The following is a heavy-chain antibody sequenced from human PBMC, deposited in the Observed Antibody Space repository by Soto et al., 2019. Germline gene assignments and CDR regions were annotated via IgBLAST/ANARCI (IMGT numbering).Heavy chain of an antibody. Sequence: ASVKVSCKASGYSFTNYDISWVRQAPGQGLEWMGWISPYNGDTNYAQKPQGRVTMTTDTSTSTAYMELRSLRSDDTAVYYCARYCSSTSCDHYFDYWGQGTLVTV. CDR1: GYSFTNYD. V-gene: IGHV1-18*01. J-gene: IGHJ4*02. CDR3: ARYCSSTSCDHYFDY. CDR2: ISPYNGDT. D-gene: IGHD2-2*01.